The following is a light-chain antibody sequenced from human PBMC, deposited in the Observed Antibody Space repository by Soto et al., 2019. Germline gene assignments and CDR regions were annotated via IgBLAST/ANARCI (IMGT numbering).Light chain of an antibody. CDR2: EVI. V-gene: IGLV2-14*01. CDR3: SSYTSLKTRV. CDR1: SGDVGAYNF. Sequence: QSALTQPASVSGSPGQSITISCTGTSGDVGAYNFVSLYQQHPGKVPKLIIFEVIYRPSGVSSRFSGSKSGNTASLTISDLQTDDEADYYCSSYTSLKTRVFGGGTKLTVL. J-gene: IGLJ3*02.